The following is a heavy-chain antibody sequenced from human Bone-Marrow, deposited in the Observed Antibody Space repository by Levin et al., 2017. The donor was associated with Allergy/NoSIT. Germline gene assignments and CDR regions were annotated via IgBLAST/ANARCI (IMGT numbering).Heavy chain of an antibody. D-gene: IGHD3-22*01. Sequence: PSETLSLTCTVSGGSIRSPDFYWSWIRQPPGKDLEFIGYISYSGSAYYNLSLKSRLTMSVDTSKNQFSLQLGSVTAADTAVYYCARFESSGYSSAFDIWGQGTMVTVSS. J-gene: IGHJ3*02. CDR3: ARFESSGYSSAFDI. CDR2: ISYSGSA. CDR1: GGSIRSPDFY. V-gene: IGHV4-30-4*01.